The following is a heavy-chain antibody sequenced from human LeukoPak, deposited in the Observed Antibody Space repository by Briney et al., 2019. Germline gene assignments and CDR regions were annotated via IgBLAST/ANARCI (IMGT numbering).Heavy chain of an antibody. V-gene: IGHV1-69*04. J-gene: IGHJ6*02. Sequence: ASVKVSCKASGGTFSSYAISWVRQAPGQGLEWMGRIIPILGTANYAQKFQGRVTMTEDTSTDTAYMELNSLRSDDTAVYYFATNPGETVPAAKGPRGDYCYGMDVGGQGTTVTVSS. CDR3: ATNPGETVPAAKGPRGDYCYGMDV. D-gene: IGHD2-2*01. CDR1: GGTFSSYA. CDR2: IIPILGTA.